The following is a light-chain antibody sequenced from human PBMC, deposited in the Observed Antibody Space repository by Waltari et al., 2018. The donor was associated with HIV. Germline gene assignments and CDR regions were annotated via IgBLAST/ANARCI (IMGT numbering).Light chain of an antibody. CDR1: RSNFGTGYD. J-gene: IGLJ2*01. CDR2: ANN. CDR3: QSYDSSLNGHVV. V-gene: IGLV1-40*01. Sequence: QSVLTQAPSVSGAPGQRVTISCTGSRSNFGTGYDVHWYQQLPGTAPKLLSYANNPPPSGVPARFSGSKSATSASLVITGLQAEDEADYYCQSYDSSLNGHVVVGGGTKVTVL.